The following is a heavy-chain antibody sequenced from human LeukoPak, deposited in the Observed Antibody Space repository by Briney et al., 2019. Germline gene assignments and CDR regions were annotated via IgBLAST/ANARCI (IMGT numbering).Heavy chain of an antibody. D-gene: IGHD6-25*01. V-gene: IGHV3-21*01. CDR2: ISSSSSYI. CDR3: ARDGLAAATLHWCFDL. CDR1: GFTFSSYS. J-gene: IGHJ2*01. Sequence: GGSLRLSCAASGFTFSSYSINWVRQAPGKGLEWVSSISSSSSYIYYADSVRGRFTISRDNAKNSLYLQMNSLRAEGKAVYYCARDGLAAATLHWCFDLWGRGTLVTVSS.